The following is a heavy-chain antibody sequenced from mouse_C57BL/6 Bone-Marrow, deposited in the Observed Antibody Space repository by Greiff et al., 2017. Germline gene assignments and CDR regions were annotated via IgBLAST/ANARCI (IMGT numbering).Heavy chain of an antibody. J-gene: IGHJ2*01. CDR2: IDPENGDT. V-gene: IGHV14-4*01. D-gene: IGHD1-1*01. CDR3: TTDHYGSSPDY. CDR1: GFNIKDDY. Sequence: EVQLQQSGAELVRPGASVKLSCTASGFNIKDDYMHWVKQRPEQGLEWIGWIDPENGDTEYASKFQGKATITADTSSNTAYLQLSSLTSEDTAVYYCTTDHYGSSPDYWGQGTTLTVSS.